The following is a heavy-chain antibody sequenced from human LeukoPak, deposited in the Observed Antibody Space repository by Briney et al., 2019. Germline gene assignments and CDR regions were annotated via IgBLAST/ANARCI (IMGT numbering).Heavy chain of an antibody. CDR3: ARDEDSSGYYYIY. CDR1: GGTFSSYA. D-gene: IGHD3-22*01. Sequence: SVKVSCKASGGTFSSYAISWVRQAPGQGLEWMGRIIPILGIANCAQKFQGRVTIIADKSTSTAYMELSSLRSEDTAVYYCARDEDSSGYYYIYWGQGTLVTVSS. V-gene: IGHV1-69*04. CDR2: IIPILGIA. J-gene: IGHJ4*02.